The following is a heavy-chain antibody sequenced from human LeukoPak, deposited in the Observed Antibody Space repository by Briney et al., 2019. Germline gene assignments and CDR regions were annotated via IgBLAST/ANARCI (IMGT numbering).Heavy chain of an antibody. CDR1: GGSFSGYY. CDR2: INHSGST. J-gene: IGHJ4*02. V-gene: IGHV4-34*01. CDR3: ARRFDSSTLYYFDY. Sequence: PSETLSLTCAVYGGSFSGYYWSWIRQPPGKGLEWIGEINHSGSTNYNPSLKSRVTISVDTSKNQFSPKLSSVTAADTAVYYCARRFDSSTLYYFDYWGQGTLVTVSS. D-gene: IGHD6-13*01.